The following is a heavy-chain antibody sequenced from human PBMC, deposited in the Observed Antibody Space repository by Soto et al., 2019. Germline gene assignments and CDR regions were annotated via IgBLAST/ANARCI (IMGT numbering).Heavy chain of an antibody. CDR2: MNPNSGNT. CDR3: AGEVGYTGTTLDY. Sequence: QVQLVQSGAEVKKPGASVKVSCKASGYTFTSYDINWVRQATGQGLEWMGWMNPNSGNTGYAQKFQGIVTMTRNTSISTAYMELSRMTSDDTAVYYCAGEVGYTGTTLDYWGQGTLVTVSS. V-gene: IGHV1-8*01. D-gene: IGHD6-13*01. J-gene: IGHJ4*02. CDR1: GYTFTSYD.